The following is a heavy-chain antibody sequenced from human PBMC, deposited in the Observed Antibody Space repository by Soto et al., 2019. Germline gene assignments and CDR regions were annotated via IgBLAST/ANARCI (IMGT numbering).Heavy chain of an antibody. CDR3: ARGEELLLNYYYYYYMDV. D-gene: IGHD2-15*01. V-gene: IGHV3-48*01. CDR2: ISSGRSNI. J-gene: IGHJ6*03. CDR1: GFTFNSYT. Sequence: EVQLVESGGGLVLPGGSLRLSCEASGFTFNSYTMNWVRQAPGKGLERVSYISSGRSNIYYADFVKGRFTISRDNAKNSLFLQMNSLRAEDTAVYYCARGEELLLNYYYYYYMDVWGKGTTVTVSS.